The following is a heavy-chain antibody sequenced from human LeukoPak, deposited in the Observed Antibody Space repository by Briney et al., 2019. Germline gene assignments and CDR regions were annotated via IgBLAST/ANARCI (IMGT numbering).Heavy chain of an antibody. J-gene: IGHJ4*02. D-gene: IGHD3-22*01. CDR2: ISGSGGST. V-gene: IGHV3-23*01. Sequence: PGGSLRLSCAASVFTFSSYAMSWLRQAPGKGLEWVSAISGSGGSTYYADSVKGRFTISRDNSKNTLYLQMNSLRAEDTAVYYCAKERSWSYDSSGPYPTRGYYFDYWGQGTLVTVSS. CDR1: VFTFSSYA. CDR3: AKERSWSYDSSGPYPTRGYYFDY.